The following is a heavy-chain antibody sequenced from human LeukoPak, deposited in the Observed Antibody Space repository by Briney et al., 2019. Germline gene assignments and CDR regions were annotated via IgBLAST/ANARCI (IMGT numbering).Heavy chain of an antibody. J-gene: IGHJ5*02. CDR2: ISYDGSNK. V-gene: IGHV3-30-3*01. Sequence: PGRSLRLSCAASGFTFSSYAMHWVRQAPGKGLEWVAVISYDGSNKYYADSVKGRFTISRDNSKNTLYLQMNSLRAEDTAVYYCARTLGYCSSTSCPAADPWGQGTLVTVSS. D-gene: IGHD2-2*01. CDR3: ARTLGYCSSTSCPAADP. CDR1: GFTFSSYA.